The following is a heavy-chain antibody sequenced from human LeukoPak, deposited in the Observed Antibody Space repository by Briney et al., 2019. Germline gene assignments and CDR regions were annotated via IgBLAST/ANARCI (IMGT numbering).Heavy chain of an antibody. CDR2: ISYGGSND. CDR1: GFTFSSFG. CDR3: VSRNYLVY. Sequence: PGGSLRLSCAASGFTFSSFGMHWVRQAPGKGLEWVAFISYGGSNDYYADSVKGRFTISRDNSRNTLYLQMNSPIAEDTAVYYCVSRNYLVYWGQGTLVTVSS. V-gene: IGHV3-30*03. J-gene: IGHJ4*02.